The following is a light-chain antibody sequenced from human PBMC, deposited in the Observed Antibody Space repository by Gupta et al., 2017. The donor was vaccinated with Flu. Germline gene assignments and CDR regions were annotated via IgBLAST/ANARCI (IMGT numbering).Light chain of an antibody. CDR3: ALYMGSGMGE. Sequence: TVTLTCGLTSGSVSTTYYPSWYQQTPGQAPRTLVYDTNIRSSGVPDRFSGSILGNKAALTITGAQAGDECHYYCALYMGSGMGEVGGGTKVTVL. V-gene: IGLV8-61*01. J-gene: IGLJ2*01. CDR1: SGSVSTTYY. CDR2: DTN.